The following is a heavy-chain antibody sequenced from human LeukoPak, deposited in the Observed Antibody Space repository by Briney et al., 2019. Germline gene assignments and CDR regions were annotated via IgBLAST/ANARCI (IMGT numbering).Heavy chain of an antibody. J-gene: IGHJ6*02. CDR3: GRGMDV. CDR1: GFTFVNYW. Sequence: GGSLRLSCAASGFTFVNYWMSRVRQAPGKGLEWVANIKPDRSEIYYVDSVKGRFTISRDNAKNSVYLQMNSLKADDTAVYYCGRGMDVWGQGTTVTVSS. CDR2: IKPDRSEI. V-gene: IGHV3-7*03.